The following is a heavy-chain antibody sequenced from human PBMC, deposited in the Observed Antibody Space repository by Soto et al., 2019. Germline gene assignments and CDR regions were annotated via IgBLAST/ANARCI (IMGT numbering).Heavy chain of an antibody. CDR3: ARVAYSGYAYDY. CDR1: GYTFTSYD. Sequence: SVKASCKASGYTFTSYDINWVRHATGQGLEWMGWMNPNSGNTGYAQKFQGRVTMTRNTSISTAYMELSSLRSEDTAVYYCARVAYSGYAYDYWGQGTLVTVSS. J-gene: IGHJ4*02. D-gene: IGHD5-12*01. CDR2: MNPNSGNT. V-gene: IGHV1-8*01.